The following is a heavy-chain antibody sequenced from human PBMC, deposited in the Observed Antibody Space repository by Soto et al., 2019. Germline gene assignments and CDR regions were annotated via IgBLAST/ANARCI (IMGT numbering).Heavy chain of an antibody. CDR3: ARGLRRITIFGVVIIVYRMDV. Sequence: GASVKVSCKASGYTFTSYDINWVRQATGQGLEWMGWMNPNSGNTGYAQKFQGRVTMTRNTSISTAYMELSRLRSEDTAVYYCARGLRRITIFGVVIIVYRMDVWGQGTTVTVSS. CDR2: MNPNSGNT. V-gene: IGHV1-8*01. CDR1: GYTFTSYD. D-gene: IGHD3-3*01. J-gene: IGHJ6*02.